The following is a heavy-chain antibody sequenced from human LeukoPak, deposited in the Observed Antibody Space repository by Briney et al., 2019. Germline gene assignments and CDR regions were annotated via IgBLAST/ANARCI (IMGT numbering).Heavy chain of an antibody. CDR3: ARYRSDYYGSGSYWFDP. CDR1: GGSFSGYY. J-gene: IGHJ5*02. D-gene: IGHD3-10*01. V-gene: IGHV4-34*01. CDR2: INHSGST. Sequence: PSETLSLTCAVYGGSFSGYYWSWIRQHPGKGLEWIGEINHSGSTNYNPSLKSRVTISVDTSKNQFSLKLSSVTAADTAVYYCARYRSDYYGSGSYWFDPWGQGPLVTVSS.